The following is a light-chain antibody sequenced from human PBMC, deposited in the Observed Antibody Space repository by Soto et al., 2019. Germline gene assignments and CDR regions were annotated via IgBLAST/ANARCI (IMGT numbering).Light chain of an antibody. Sequence: DIQMTQSPSSLSASVGDRVTITCRASQSISFYLNWYQQKPGQAPKLLIYAATRLQSGVPSRFSGSESGTDFTLSITSLQPEDFAAYYCQQSYSIPQTFGQGTK. CDR1: QSISFY. CDR2: AAT. V-gene: IGKV1-39*01. J-gene: IGKJ1*01. CDR3: QQSYSIPQT.